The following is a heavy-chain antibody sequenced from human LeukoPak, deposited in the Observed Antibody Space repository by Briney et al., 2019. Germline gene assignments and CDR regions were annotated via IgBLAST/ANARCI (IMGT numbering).Heavy chain of an antibody. Sequence: GASVKVSCKASGGTFSSYAISWVRQAPGQGLEWMGIINPSGGSTSYAQKFQGRVTMTRDMSTSTVYMELSSLRSEDTAVYYCARELYSSGTGENAFDIWGQGTMVTVSS. CDR3: ARELYSSGTGENAFDI. V-gene: IGHV1-46*01. CDR2: INPSGGST. D-gene: IGHD6-19*01. J-gene: IGHJ3*02. CDR1: GGTFSSYA.